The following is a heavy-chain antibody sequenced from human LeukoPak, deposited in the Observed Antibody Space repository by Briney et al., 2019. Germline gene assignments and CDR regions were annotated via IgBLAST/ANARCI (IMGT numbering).Heavy chain of an antibody. J-gene: IGHJ4*02. V-gene: IGHV4-4*02. D-gene: IGHD5-18*01. CDR3: ARAGYSYGFHGGYFDY. CDR1: GGSISCSNW. Sequence: SETLSLTCAVSGGSISCSNWWSWVRQPPGKGLEWIGEIYHSGSTNYNPSLKSRVTISVDKSKNQFSLKLSSVTAADTAVYYCARAGYSYGFHGGYFDYWGQGTLVTVSS. CDR2: IYHSGST.